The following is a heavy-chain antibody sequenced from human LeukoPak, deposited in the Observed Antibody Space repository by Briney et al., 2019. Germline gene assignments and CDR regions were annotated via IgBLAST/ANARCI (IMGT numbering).Heavy chain of an antibody. CDR2: INPNSGGT. J-gene: IGHJ5*02. V-gene: IGHV1-2*02. CDR3: GRGPAAVRRNWFDP. Sequence: GASVKVSCKASGYTFTGYYMHWVRQAPGQGLEWMGWINPNSGGTNYAQKFQGRATIPRDTSTSTAYMGLIRLRSDDTAVYYCGRGPAAVRRNWFDPWGRGTLVSVSS. CDR1: GYTFTGYY. D-gene: IGHD2-2*01.